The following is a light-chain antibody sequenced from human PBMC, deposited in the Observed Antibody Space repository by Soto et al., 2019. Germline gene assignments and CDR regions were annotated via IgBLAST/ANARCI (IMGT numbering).Light chain of an antibody. CDR1: SGSIANNY. CDR3: QSYDSDFVV. V-gene: IGLV6-57*04. Sequence: NFMLTQPHSVSESPGKTLSISCTRSSGSIANNYVQWYQQRPGSAPTTVIYENNQRLSGVPDRFSGSTDGSSNSASPTISGLQTEDEADYYCQSYDSDFVVFGGGTQLTVL. CDR2: ENN. J-gene: IGLJ2*01.